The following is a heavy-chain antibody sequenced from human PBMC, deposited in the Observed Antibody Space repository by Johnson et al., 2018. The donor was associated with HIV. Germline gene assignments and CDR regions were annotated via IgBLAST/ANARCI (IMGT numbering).Heavy chain of an antibody. CDR3: AIDYDVLTGTSRGRAFDI. V-gene: IGHV3-66*02. Sequence: VQLVESGGGLVKPGGSLRLSCAASGFTVSGSYMTWVRQAPGKWLEWVSIIYPGGGTDYTDSVKGRFNISRDNSKKTLYRQMDSLRPEDTAVSSCAIDYDVLTGTSRGRAFDIWGQGTMVTVSS. CDR1: GFTVSGSY. CDR2: IYPGGGT. D-gene: IGHD3-9*01. J-gene: IGHJ3*02.